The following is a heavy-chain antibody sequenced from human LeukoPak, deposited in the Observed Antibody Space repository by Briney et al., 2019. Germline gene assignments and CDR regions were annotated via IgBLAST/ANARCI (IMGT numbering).Heavy chain of an antibody. CDR2: IISKAEDGTI. D-gene: IGHD3-22*01. CDR3: VTGIRRGYYAY. CDR1: GFTFGRAW. J-gene: IGHJ4*02. V-gene: IGHV3-15*01. Sequence: PGGSLRLSCTASGFTFGRAWMTWVRQAPGKGLEWVGRIISKAEDGTIAYAAPVKGRFTISRDDSQNTLFLQMNGLKTEDTAVYHCVTGIRRGYYAYWGQGTLVTVSS.